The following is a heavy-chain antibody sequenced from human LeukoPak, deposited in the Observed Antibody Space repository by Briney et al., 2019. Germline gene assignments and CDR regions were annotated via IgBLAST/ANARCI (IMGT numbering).Heavy chain of an antibody. Sequence: GGSLRLSCAASGFTFDDYAMHWVRQAPGKGLEWVSGISWNSGSIGYADSVKGRFTISRDNAKNSLYLQMNSLRAEDTALYYCAKDVTAGEGKGYFGYWGQGTLVTVSS. CDR2: ISWNSGSI. CDR1: GFTFDDYA. CDR3: AKDVTAGEGKGYFGY. D-gene: IGHD6-13*01. J-gene: IGHJ4*02. V-gene: IGHV3-9*01.